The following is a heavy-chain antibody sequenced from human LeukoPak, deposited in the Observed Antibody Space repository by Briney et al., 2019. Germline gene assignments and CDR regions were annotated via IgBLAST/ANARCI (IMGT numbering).Heavy chain of an antibody. CDR1: GGSISSYY. CDR3: ARDGYNTYYYYMDV. Sequence: SETLSLTCTVSGGSISSYYWSWIRQPPGKGLEWIGYIYYSGSTSYNPSLKSRVTISVDTSKNQFSLKLSSVTAADTAVYYCARDGYNTYYYYMDVWGKGTTVTVSS. V-gene: IGHV4-59*01. J-gene: IGHJ6*03. CDR2: IYYSGST. D-gene: IGHD5-24*01.